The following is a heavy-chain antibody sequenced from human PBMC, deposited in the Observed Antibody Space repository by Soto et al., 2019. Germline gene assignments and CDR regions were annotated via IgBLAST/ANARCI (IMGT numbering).Heavy chain of an antibody. V-gene: IGHV3-23*01. Sequence: PGGSLRLSCAASGFTFSSYAMSWVRQAPGKGLEWVSAISGSGGSTYYADSVKGRFTISRDNSKNTLYLQMNSLRAEDTAVYYCAKDTIFGVVISSCFDYWGQGTLVTVSS. CDR1: GFTFSSYA. CDR2: ISGSGGST. CDR3: AKDTIFGVVISSCFDY. D-gene: IGHD3-3*01. J-gene: IGHJ4*02.